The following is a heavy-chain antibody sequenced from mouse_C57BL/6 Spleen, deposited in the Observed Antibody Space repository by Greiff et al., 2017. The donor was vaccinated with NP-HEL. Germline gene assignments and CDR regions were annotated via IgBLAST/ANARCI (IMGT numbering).Heavy chain of an antibody. CDR3: TRYSNYLYAMDY. Sequence: EVQLMESGGGLVQPGGSMKLSCAASRFTFSDAWMDWVRQSPEKGLEWVAEIRNKANNHATYYAESVKGRFTISRDDSKSSVYLQMNSLRAEDTGIYYCTRYSNYLYAMDYWGQGTSVTVSS. CDR1: RFTFSDAW. D-gene: IGHD2-5*01. J-gene: IGHJ4*01. CDR2: IRNKANNHAT. V-gene: IGHV6-6*01.